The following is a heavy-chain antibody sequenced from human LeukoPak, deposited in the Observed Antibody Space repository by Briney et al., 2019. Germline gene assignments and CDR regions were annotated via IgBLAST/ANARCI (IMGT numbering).Heavy chain of an antibody. V-gene: IGHV4-4*07. CDR2: IYTSGST. D-gene: IGHD1-26*01. Sequence: SETLSLTCTVSGGSIRSYYWSWIRQPAGKGLEWIGRIYTSGSTNYNASLKSRVSMSVDTSKNQFSLKLSSVTAADTAAFYCARENSGSYREFDYWGQGTLVTVSS. CDR3: ARENSGSYREFDY. CDR1: GGSIRSYY. J-gene: IGHJ4*02.